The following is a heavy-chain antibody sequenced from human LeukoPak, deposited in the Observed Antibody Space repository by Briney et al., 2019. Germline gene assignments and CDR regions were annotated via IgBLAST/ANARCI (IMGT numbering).Heavy chain of an antibody. V-gene: IGHV3-30-3*01. CDR1: GFTFSGYP. Sequence: GGSLRLSCAASGFTFSGYPIHWVRQAPGKGLEWVAVISYDGSNKYYADSVKGRFTISRDNSKNTLYLQMNSLRAEDTAVYYCARDRFDPWGQGTLVTVSS. CDR2: ISYDGSNK. J-gene: IGHJ5*02. CDR3: ARDRFDP.